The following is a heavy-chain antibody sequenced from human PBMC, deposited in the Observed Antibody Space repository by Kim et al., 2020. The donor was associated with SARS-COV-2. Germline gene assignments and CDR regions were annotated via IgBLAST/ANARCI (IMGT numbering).Heavy chain of an antibody. J-gene: IGHJ5*02. V-gene: IGHV4-59*13. D-gene: IGHD3-10*01. CDR2: IYYSGST. CDR1: GGSISSYY. Sequence: SETLSLTCTVSGGSISSYYWSWIRQPPGKGLEWIGYIYYSGSTNYNPSLKSRVTISVDTSKNQFSLKLSSVTAADTAVYYCARFPPLWFGELSGSTPWGQGTLVTVSS. CDR3: ARFPPLWFGELSGSTP.